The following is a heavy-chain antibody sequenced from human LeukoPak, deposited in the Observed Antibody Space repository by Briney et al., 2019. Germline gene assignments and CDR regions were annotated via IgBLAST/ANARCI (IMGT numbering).Heavy chain of an antibody. CDR2: TSIYNGKT. J-gene: IGHJ5*02. Sequence: ASVKVSCKASGYRFTAYGIGWVRQAPEHGLEWVGWTSIYNGKTYYTQRFQDRVSMTTDTSTSTVYMELRSLRSDDTAVYYCARVCHIVVVTAEGGWFDPWGQGTLVTVSS. D-gene: IGHD2-21*02. CDR3: ARVCHIVVVTAEGGWFDP. CDR1: GYRFTAYG. V-gene: IGHV1-18*01.